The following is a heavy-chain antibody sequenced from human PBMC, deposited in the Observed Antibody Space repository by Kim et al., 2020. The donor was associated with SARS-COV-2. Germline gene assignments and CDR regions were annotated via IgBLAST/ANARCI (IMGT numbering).Heavy chain of an antibody. Sequence: GGSLRLSCAASEFTFSRYSMNWVRQAPGKGLEWVSTISRNSDYIYYAESVEGRFTISRDNAKNSVYLQMNSLRVDDTALYYCARDLSLSRPGGFDDWGQG. CDR2: ISRNSDYI. J-gene: IGHJ4*02. D-gene: IGHD2-15*01. V-gene: IGHV3-21*01. CDR3: ARDLSLSRPGGFDD. CDR1: EFTFSRYS.